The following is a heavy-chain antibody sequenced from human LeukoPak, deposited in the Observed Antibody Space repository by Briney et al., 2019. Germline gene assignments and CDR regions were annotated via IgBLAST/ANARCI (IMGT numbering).Heavy chain of an antibody. Sequence: KCSVPLSLTCTVYGGSIRRCYWSWLRQPPGKGLEWIGYIYYSGSTNYNPSLKSRLTISADTSKNQFSLKLSSVTAAETAVYFCARHEGYSYAFAYWGQGTLVTVSS. CDR3: ARHEGYSYAFAY. D-gene: IGHD5-18*01. J-gene: IGHJ4*02. V-gene: IGHV4-59*08. CDR2: IYYSGST. CDR1: GGSIRRCY.